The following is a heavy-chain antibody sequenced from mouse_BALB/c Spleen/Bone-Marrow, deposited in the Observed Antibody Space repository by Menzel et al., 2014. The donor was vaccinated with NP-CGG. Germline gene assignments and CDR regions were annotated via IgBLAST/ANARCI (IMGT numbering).Heavy chain of an antibody. J-gene: IGHJ3*01. CDR3: ARRAGAY. Sequence: EVKLVESGGGLVQPGGSLKLSCAASGFTFSSYTMSWVRQTPEKRLEWVAYTSYGGGSTYYPDTVKGRFTISRDNAKNTLYLQMSSLKSEDTAMYYCARRAGAYWGQGTLVTVSA. V-gene: IGHV5-12-2*01. D-gene: IGHD3-3*01. CDR1: GFTFSSYT. CDR2: TSYGGGST.